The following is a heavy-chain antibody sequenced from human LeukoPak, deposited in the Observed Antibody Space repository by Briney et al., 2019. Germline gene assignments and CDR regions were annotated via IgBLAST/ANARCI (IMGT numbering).Heavy chain of an antibody. CDR2: IYSGGST. V-gene: IGHV3-66*01. CDR3: ARGPIAVAGINYYYYGMDV. CDR1: GFTVSSNY. Sequence: GGSLRLSCAASGFTVSSNYMSWVRQAPGKGLEWVSVIYSGGSTYYADSVKGRFTISRDNSKNTLYLQMNSLRAEDTAAYYCARGPIAVAGINYYYYGMDVWGQGTMVTVSS. D-gene: IGHD6-19*01. J-gene: IGHJ6*02.